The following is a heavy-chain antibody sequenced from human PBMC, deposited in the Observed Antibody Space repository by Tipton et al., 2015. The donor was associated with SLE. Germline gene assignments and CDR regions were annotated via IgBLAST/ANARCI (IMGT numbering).Heavy chain of an antibody. V-gene: IGHV3-64*04. J-gene: IGHJ4*02. CDR3: ASYSSTFGY. CDR2: ISSNGGNT. CDR1: GFTFSSYA. Sequence: GSLRLSCSASGFTFSSYAMHWVRQAPGKGLEYVSAISSNGGNTYYADSLKGRFTISRDDAKNSLYLQMNSLRAEDAAVYYCASYSSTFGYWGQGTLVTVSS. D-gene: IGHD6-13*01.